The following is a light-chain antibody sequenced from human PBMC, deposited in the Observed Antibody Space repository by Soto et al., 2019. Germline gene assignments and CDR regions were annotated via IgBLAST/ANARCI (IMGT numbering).Light chain of an antibody. V-gene: IGKV3-11*01. CDR1: QSVSSY. CDR2: DAS. CDR3: QQRSNWPPFT. J-gene: IGKJ3*01. Sequence: EIVLTQSPATLSLSPGERATLSCRASQSVSSYLAWYQQKPGQAPRILIYDASNRATGIPARFSGSGSGTDFTLTISSLEPEDFEVYYCQQRSNWPPFTFGPGTKVDIK.